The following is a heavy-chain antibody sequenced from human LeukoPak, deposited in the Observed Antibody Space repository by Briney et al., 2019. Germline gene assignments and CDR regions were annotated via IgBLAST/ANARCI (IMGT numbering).Heavy chain of an antibody. CDR3: VKTQYGSAGHAPDY. CDR2: ISGNGGNT. V-gene: IGHV3-23*01. Sequence: GGSLRLSCAASGFTFSSFSMSWVRQAPGKGLEWVSAISGNGGNTYYADSVKGRFTISRDNSKNTLYLQMNSLRAEDTAVYYCVKTQYGSAGHAPDYWGQGTLVTVSS. CDR1: GFTFSSFS. D-gene: IGHD3-10*01. J-gene: IGHJ4*02.